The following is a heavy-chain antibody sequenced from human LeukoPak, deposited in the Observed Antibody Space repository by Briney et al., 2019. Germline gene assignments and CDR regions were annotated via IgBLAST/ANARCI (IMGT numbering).Heavy chain of an antibody. D-gene: IGHD3-16*01. CDR2: INHSGST. Sequence: SETLSLTSAVYGGSFSGYYWSWIRQPPGKGLEWIGEINHSGSTYYNPSLKSRITLSVDTSRDQFSLRLSSVTAADTAVYYCARHGDFPYYYYYAMDVWGQGTTVTVSS. V-gene: IGHV4-34*01. CDR3: ARHGDFPYYYYYAMDV. CDR1: GGSFSGYY. J-gene: IGHJ6*02.